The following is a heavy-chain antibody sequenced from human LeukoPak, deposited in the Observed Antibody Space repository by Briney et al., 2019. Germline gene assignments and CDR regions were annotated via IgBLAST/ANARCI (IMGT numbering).Heavy chain of an antibody. CDR3: ARLLTLIQNHQYYYYGMDI. D-gene: IGHD1-1*01. Sequence: GASVKVSGKASGGSFTTNGVSWVRQAPGQGLEWMGRIIPTVDKPIYAQNFQGRVTIAADKSTGTAYMELSSLRSEDTAVYYCARLLTLIQNHQYYYYGMDIWGQGTTVTVSS. V-gene: IGHV1-69*04. J-gene: IGHJ6*02. CDR2: IIPTVDKP. CDR1: GGSFTTNG.